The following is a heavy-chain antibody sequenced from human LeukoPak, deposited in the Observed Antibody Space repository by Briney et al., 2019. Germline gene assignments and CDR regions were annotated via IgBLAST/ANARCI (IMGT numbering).Heavy chain of an antibody. Sequence: GGSLRLSRAASGFTFSSYGMHWVRQAPGKGLEWVAVISYDGSNKYYADSVKGRFTISRDNSKNTLYLQMNSLRAEDTAVYYCAKDLYYYDSSGSPPDYYYYGMDVWGQGTTVTVSS. D-gene: IGHD3-22*01. V-gene: IGHV3-30*18. J-gene: IGHJ6*02. CDR3: AKDLYYYDSSGSPPDYYYYGMDV. CDR2: ISYDGSNK. CDR1: GFTFSSYG.